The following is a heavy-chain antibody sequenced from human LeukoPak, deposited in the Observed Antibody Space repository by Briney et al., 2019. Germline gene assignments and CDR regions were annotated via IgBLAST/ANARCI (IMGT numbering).Heavy chain of an antibody. CDR1: GFTFSGYA. J-gene: IGHJ4*02. V-gene: IGHV3-30*04. Sequence: GRSRRLSCAASGFTFSGYAMHWVRQAPGKGLEWVAVISTDGRDKHNADSVKGRFTISRDNSKNTLYVQMTSLTAEDTAIYYCARDMRAAADYYFDYWGQGTPVIVS. CDR3: ARDMRAAADYYFDY. CDR2: ISTDGRDK. D-gene: IGHD6-13*01.